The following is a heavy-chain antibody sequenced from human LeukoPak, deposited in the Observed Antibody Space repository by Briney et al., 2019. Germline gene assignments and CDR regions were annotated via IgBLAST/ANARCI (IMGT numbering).Heavy chain of an antibody. V-gene: IGHV1-18*01. J-gene: IGHJ6*02. CDR2: ISAYNGNT. Sequence: GSVTVSCKASGYTFTSNGISWGRQAPGQGLEGMGWISAYNGNTNCARKLQGRVTMTTDTSTSTAYIELRSLRSDDTAVYYCARDCRAPMVRGGCLRDYYYYGMDVWGQGTTVTVSS. CDR3: ARDCRAPMVRGGCLRDYYYYGMDV. D-gene: IGHD3-10*01. CDR1: GYTFTSNG.